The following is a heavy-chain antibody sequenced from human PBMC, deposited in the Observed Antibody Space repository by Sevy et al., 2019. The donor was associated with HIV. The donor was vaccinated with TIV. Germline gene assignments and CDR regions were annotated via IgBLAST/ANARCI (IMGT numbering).Heavy chain of an antibody. D-gene: IGHD6-13*01. CDR2: IIPIFGTA. J-gene: IGHJ4*02. V-gene: IGHV1-69*13. Sequence: ASVKVSCKASGGTFSSYAISWVRQAPGQGLEWMGRIIPIFGTANYAQKFQGRVTITADESTSTAYMELSSLRSEDTAVYYCASIAAAWTTGTEPWGIDYWGQGTLVTVSS. CDR1: GGTFSSYA. CDR3: ASIAAAWTTGTEPWGIDY.